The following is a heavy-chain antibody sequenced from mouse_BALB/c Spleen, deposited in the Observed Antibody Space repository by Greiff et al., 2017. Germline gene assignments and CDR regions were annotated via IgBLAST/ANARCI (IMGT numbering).Heavy chain of an antibody. CDR3: ARSGGNSYFDY. D-gene: IGHD2-1*01. CDR2: ISSGGGNT. V-gene: IGHV5-9*03. CDR1: GFTFSSYT. Sequence: DVKLVESGGGLVKPGGSLKLSCAASGFTFSSYTMSWVRQTPEKRLEWVATISSGGGNTYYPDSVKGRFTISRDNAKNNLYLQMSSLRSEDTALYYCARSGGNSYFDYWGQGTTLTVSS. J-gene: IGHJ2*01.